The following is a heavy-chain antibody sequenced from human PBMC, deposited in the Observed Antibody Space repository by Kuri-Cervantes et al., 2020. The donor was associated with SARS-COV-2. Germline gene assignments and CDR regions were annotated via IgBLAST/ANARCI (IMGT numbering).Heavy chain of an antibody. J-gene: IGHJ3*02. D-gene: IGHD2-8*01. Sequence: SETLSLTCTVSGGSISSYYWSWIRQPAGKGLEWIGSIYHSGSTYYNPSLKSRVTISVDTSKNQFSLKLSSVTAADTAVYYCARAIDLVYAIGGRAFDIWGQGTMVTVSS. V-gene: IGHV4-4*07. CDR2: IYHSGST. CDR3: ARAIDLVYAIGGRAFDI. CDR1: GGSISSYY.